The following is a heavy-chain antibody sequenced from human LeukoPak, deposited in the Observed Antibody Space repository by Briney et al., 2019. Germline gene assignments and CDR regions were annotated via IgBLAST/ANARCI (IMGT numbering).Heavy chain of an antibody. D-gene: IGHD3-22*01. CDR2: MWLDETNN. J-gene: IGHJ4*02. V-gene: IGHV3-33*06. CDR3: AKAGFTMTQIDY. CDR1: GFTFSRSG. Sequence: GGSLRLSCATSGFTFSRSGMHWVRQTPGKGLEWVAVMWLDETNNHYADSVKGRFIISRDNSKNTLYLQMNSLRAEDTAVYYCAKAGFTMTQIDYLGQGIQVTVSS.